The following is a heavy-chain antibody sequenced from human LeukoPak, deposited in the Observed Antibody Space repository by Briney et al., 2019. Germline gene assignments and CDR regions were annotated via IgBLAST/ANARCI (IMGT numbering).Heavy chain of an antibody. CDR3: ARDYGGDFDY. CDR2: ISSSSYI. CDR1: GFTFSSYS. V-gene: IGHV3-21*01. J-gene: IGHJ4*02. D-gene: IGHD4-23*01. Sequence: GGSLRLSCAASGFTFSSYSMNWVRQAPGKWLEWVSSISSSSYIYYADSVKGRFTISRDNAKNSLYLQMNSLRAEDTAVYYCARDYGGDFDYWGQGTLVTVSS.